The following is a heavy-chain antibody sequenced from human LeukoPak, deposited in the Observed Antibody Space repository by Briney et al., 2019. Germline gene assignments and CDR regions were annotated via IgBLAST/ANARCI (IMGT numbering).Heavy chain of an antibody. CDR1: GGSISSYY. V-gene: IGHV4-4*09. J-gene: IGHJ5*02. D-gene: IGHD3-22*01. CDR2: IYSSGSN. Sequence: PSETLSLTCTVSGGSISSYYWSWIRQPPGKGLEWIGYIYSSGSNNYNASLKSRVTISVDTSKNQFSPKLSSVTAADTAVYYCARHGTSYYDSSGYLRWFDPWGQGTLVTVSS. CDR3: ARHGTSYYDSSGYLRWFDP.